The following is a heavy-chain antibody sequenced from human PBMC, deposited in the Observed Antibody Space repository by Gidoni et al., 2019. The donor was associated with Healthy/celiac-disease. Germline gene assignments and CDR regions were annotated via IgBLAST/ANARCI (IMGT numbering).Heavy chain of an antibody. V-gene: IGHV4-39*01. CDR3: ARRLDLCPFAS. J-gene: IGHJ5*02. CDR1: SYY. CDR2: IYYSGST. Sequence: SYYWGWIRQPPGKGLEWIGSIYYSGSTYYNPSLKSRVTISVDTSKNQFSLKLSSVTAADTAVYYCARRLDLCPFASWGQGTLVTVSS. D-gene: IGHD3-16*01.